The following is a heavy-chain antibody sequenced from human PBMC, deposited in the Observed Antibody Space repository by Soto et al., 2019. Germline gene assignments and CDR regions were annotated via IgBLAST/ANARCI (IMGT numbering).Heavy chain of an antibody. CDR3: ARTSAAGKYYYGMDV. Sequence: EVQLVQSGAEVKKPGESLKISCKGSGYSFTSYWIGWVRQMPGKGLEWMGIIYPGDSDTRYSLSFQGQVTISADKSIXTADLQWSSLKASDTAMYYCARTSAAGKYYYGMDVWGQGTTVTVSS. V-gene: IGHV5-51*01. CDR2: IYPGDSDT. CDR1: GYSFTSYW. J-gene: IGHJ6*02. D-gene: IGHD6-13*01.